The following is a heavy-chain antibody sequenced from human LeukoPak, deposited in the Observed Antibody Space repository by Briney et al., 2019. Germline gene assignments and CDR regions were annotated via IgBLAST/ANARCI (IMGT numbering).Heavy chain of an antibody. CDR1: GFTFSSYW. V-gene: IGHV3-7*01. CDR2: IKQDGSEK. Sequence: GGSLRLSCAASGFTFSSYWMSWVRPAPGKGLEWVANIKQDGSEKYYVDSVKGRFTISRDNAKNSPYLQMNSLRAEDTAVYYCARDTDCSSTSCYPFWFDPWGQGTLVTVSS. J-gene: IGHJ5*02. CDR3: ARDTDCSSTSCYPFWFDP. D-gene: IGHD2-2*01.